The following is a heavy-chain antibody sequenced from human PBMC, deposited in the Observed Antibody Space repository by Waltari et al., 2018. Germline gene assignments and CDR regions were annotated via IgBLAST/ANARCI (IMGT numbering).Heavy chain of an antibody. D-gene: IGHD2-15*01. CDR1: GDSMSENYW. V-gene: IGHV4-4*02. CDR2: IHRSGRT. CDR3: ARDRGRGLYFDS. J-gene: IGHJ4*02. Sequence: QLQLQQSGPGLVKPSASLSLTCGVSGDSMSENYWWSWVRQSPEKGLEWIGQIHRSGRTYYNPSLESRVSVSMDTSNNKFVLKLSSAIAADTAVYYCARDRGRGLYFDSWGQGTLVTVSP.